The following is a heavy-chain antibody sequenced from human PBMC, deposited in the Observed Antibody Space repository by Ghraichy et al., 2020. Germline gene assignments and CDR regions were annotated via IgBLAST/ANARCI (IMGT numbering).Heavy chain of an antibody. CDR2: IYHSGST. J-gene: IGHJ4*02. CDR3: AREAAGTSFGAFDY. CDR1: GGSISSGGYS. D-gene: IGHD6-13*01. V-gene: IGHV4-30-2*01. Sequence: SETLFLTCAVSGGSISSGGYSWSWIRQPPGKGLEWIGYIYHSGSTYYNPSLKSRVTISVDRSKNQFSLKLSSVTAADTAVYYCAREAAGTSFGAFDYWGQGTLVTVSS.